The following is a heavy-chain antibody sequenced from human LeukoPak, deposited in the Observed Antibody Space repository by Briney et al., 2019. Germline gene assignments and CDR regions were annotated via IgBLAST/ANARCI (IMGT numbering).Heavy chain of an antibody. CDR3: ARFGQAVRSYNWFDP. Sequence: PSETLSLTCTVSGGSISSYYWSWIRQPPGKGLEWIGYIYYSGSTNYNPSLKSRVTISVDTSKNQFSLKLSSVTAADTAVYYCARFGQAVRSYNWFDPWGQGTLVTVSS. D-gene: IGHD3-10*02. CDR1: GGSISSYY. CDR2: IYYSGST. V-gene: IGHV4-59*08. J-gene: IGHJ5*02.